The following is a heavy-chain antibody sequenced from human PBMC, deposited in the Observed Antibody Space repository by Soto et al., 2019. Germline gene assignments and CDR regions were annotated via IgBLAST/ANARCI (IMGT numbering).Heavy chain of an antibody. J-gene: IGHJ4*02. V-gene: IGHV3-49*03. CDR3: TRVSPDCSDGSCYPLN. D-gene: IGHD2-15*01. CDR2: IRSNIYDGTT. CDR1: GFTLRDYA. Sequence: PGGSLRLSCIASGFTLRDYAMNWFRKAPGKGLQWVSFIRSNIYDGTTEYAASVKDRFSISRDDSKTIAYLQMDSLKTEDTVVYYCTRVSPDCSDGSCYPLNWGQGTLVTVSS.